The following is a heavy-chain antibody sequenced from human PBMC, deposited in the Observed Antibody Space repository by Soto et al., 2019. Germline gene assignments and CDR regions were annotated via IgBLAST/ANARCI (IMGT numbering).Heavy chain of an antibody. J-gene: IGHJ4*02. V-gene: IGHV4-61*01. CDR1: GGSVSSGSYY. CDR2: IYYSGST. Sequence: SSETLSLTCTVSGGSVSSGSYYWSWIRQPPGKGLEWIGYIYYSGSTNYNPSLKSRVTISVDTSKNQFSLKLSSVTAADTAVYYCARVSLGSYLFDYWGQGTLVTVSS. D-gene: IGHD1-26*01. CDR3: ARVSLGSYLFDY.